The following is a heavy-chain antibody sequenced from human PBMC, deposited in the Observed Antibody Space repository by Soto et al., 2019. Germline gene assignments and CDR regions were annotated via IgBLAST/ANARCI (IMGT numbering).Heavy chain of an antibody. Sequence: PSETLFLTCTVSGGSISSYYWSWIRQPPGKGLEWIGYIYYSGSTNYNPSLKRRVTISVGTSKNQFSLKLSSVTAADTAVYYCARRYGPGFDYWGQGTLVTVSS. CDR1: GGSISSYY. CDR3: ARRYGPGFDY. CDR2: IYYSGST. V-gene: IGHV4-59*08. D-gene: IGHD4-17*01. J-gene: IGHJ4*02.